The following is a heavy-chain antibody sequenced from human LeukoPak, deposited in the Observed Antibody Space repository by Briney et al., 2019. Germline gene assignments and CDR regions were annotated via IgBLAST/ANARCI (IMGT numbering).Heavy chain of an antibody. Sequence: PSGTLSLTCAVSGGSISSSNWWSWVRQPPGKGLEWIGEIYHSGSTNYNPSLKSRVTISVDKSKNQFSLKLSSVTAADTAVYYCARLPIAAAGTNWFDPWGQGTLVTVSS. CDR3: ARLPIAAAGTNWFDP. J-gene: IGHJ5*02. V-gene: IGHV4-4*02. CDR1: GGSISSSNW. D-gene: IGHD6-13*01. CDR2: IYHSGST.